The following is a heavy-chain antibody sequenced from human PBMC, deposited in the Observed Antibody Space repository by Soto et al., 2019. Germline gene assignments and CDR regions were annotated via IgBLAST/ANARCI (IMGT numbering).Heavy chain of an antibody. J-gene: IGHJ3*02. V-gene: IGHV4-34*01. CDR1: GGSFSGYY. Sequence: QVQLQQWGAGLLKPSETLSLTCAVYGGSFSGYYWSWIRQPPGKGLEWIGEINHSGSTNYNPSLKSRVTISVDTSKNQFSLNLSSVTAADTAVYYCARHNWGLDAFDIWGQGTMVTVSS. D-gene: IGHD1-1*01. CDR3: ARHNWGLDAFDI. CDR2: INHSGST.